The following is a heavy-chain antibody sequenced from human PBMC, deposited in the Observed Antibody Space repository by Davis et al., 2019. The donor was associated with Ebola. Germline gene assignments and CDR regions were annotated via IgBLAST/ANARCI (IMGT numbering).Heavy chain of an antibody. V-gene: IGHV1/OR15-2*02. J-gene: IGHJ4*02. D-gene: IGHD5-18*01. CDR2: INPHNGNT. CDR1: GYTFTGYY. Sequence: ASVKVSCKASGYTFTGYYMHWVRQAPGQGLEWMGWINPHNGNTNYAQNVQGRVTMTTDTSTSTAYMELSSLRSEDTAVYYCAAAPGYRREFDYWGQGTLVTVSS. CDR3: AAAPGYRREFDY.